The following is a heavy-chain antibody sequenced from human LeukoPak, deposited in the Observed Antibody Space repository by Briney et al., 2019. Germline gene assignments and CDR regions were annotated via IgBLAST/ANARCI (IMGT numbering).Heavy chain of an antibody. CDR1: GFTFNDAW. Sequence: GGSLRLSCAASGFTFNDAWMSWVRQAPGKGLEWVGRIQSKTDGGTPDYAAPVKGRFTISRDDSTNTLYLQMNSLKTEDTALYSCTTDRGALTSWGQGTLVTVSS. D-gene: IGHD3-10*01. J-gene: IGHJ5*02. V-gene: IGHV3-15*01. CDR2: IQSKTDGGTP. CDR3: TTDRGALTS.